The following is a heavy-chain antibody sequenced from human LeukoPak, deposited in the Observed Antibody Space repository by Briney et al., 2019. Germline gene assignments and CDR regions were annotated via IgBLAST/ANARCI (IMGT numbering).Heavy chain of an antibody. CDR3: ARGTSGGYFDY. CDR1: GFTFSSFW. D-gene: IGHD1-26*01. V-gene: IGHV3-74*01. Sequence: GGSLRLSCAASGFTFSSFWIHWVRQVPGKGLVWVSRINSDGFSTSYADSVKGRFTISRDNAKNTLYLQMNSLRAEDPAVYYCARGTSGGYFDYWGQGTLVTVSS. J-gene: IGHJ4*02. CDR2: INSDGFST.